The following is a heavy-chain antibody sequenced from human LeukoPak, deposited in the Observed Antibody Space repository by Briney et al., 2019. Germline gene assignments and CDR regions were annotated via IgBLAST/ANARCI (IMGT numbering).Heavy chain of an antibody. Sequence: SETLSLTCTVSGGSISSSSYYWGWIRQPPGKGLEWIGSIYYSGSTYYNPSPKSRVTISVDTSKNQFSLKLSSVTAADTAVYYCARERYYHDNSGYNQGRDIDYWGQGTLVTVSS. CDR3: ARERYYHDNSGYNQGRDIDY. CDR1: GGSISSSSYY. D-gene: IGHD3-22*01. CDR2: IYYSGST. V-gene: IGHV4-39*02. J-gene: IGHJ4*02.